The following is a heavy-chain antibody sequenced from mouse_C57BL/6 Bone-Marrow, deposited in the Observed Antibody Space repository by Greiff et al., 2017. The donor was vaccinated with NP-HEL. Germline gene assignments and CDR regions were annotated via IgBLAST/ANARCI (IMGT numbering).Heavy chain of an antibody. J-gene: IGHJ3*01. CDR2: INPGSGGT. V-gene: IGHV1-54*01. D-gene: IGHD3-2*02. CDR1: GYAFTNYL. CDR3: ARQLRLNWFAY. Sequence: QVQLQQSGAELVRPGTSVKVSCKASGYAFTNYLIEWVKQRPGQGLEWIGVINPGSGGTNYNEKFKGKATLTADKSASTAYMQLSSLTSEDSAVYFCARQLRLNWFAYWGQGTLVTVSA.